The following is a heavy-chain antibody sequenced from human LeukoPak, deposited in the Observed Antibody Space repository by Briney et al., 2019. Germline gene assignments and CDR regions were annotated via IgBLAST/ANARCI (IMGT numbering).Heavy chain of an antibody. Sequence: ASVKVSCKASGYSFTGYYLHWMRQAPGQGLEWMGWINPNSGITNYTQRFQGRVTMTKDTSISTVYMEMSSLRSDDTAVYFYARDGSSSWSNFDYWGQGTLVTVSS. CDR2: INPNSGIT. J-gene: IGHJ4*02. CDR3: ARDGSSSWSNFDY. CDR1: GYSFTGYY. V-gene: IGHV1-2*02. D-gene: IGHD6-13*01.